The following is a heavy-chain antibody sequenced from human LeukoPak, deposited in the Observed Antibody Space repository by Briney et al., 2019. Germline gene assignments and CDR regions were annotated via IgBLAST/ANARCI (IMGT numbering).Heavy chain of an antibody. D-gene: IGHD2-2*01. CDR1: GFTFSSYS. V-gene: IGHV3-48*01. J-gene: IGHJ4*02. Sequence: GGSLRLSCAASGFTFSSYSMNWVRQAPGKGLEWVSYISSSSSTIYYADSVKGRFTISRDNAKNSLYLQMNSLRAEDTAVYYCARPQDIVVVPAAGFDYWGQGTLVTVSS. CDR3: ARPQDIVVVPAAGFDY. CDR2: ISSSSSTI.